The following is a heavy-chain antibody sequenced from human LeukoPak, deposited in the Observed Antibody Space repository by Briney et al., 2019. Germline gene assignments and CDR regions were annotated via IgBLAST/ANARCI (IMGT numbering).Heavy chain of an antibody. CDR1: GGFINSHY. V-gene: IGHV4-59*08. CDR2: IYYIGST. J-gene: IGHJ3*01. CDR3: ARRAADDAFDL. Sequence: PSETLSLTCTVSGGFINSHYWSWIRQPPGKGLEGIGYIYYIGSTNYNPSLTGRVAISLDRIKNQSSLKLTSVTAADTAVYYCARRAADDAFDLWGQGTLVTVSS.